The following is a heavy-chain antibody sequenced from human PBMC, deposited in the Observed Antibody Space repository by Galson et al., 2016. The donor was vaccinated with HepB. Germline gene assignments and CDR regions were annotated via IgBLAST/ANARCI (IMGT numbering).Heavy chain of an antibody. CDR2: VSFDGRKK. CDR3: TRAATVDQDFYYYAMDV. Sequence: SLRLSCAASGFTSSNYAMHWVRQAPGKGLEWVAVVSFDGRKKYYADSMKGRFTISRDNAKNTLYLQMNSLRAEDTAVYYCTRAATVDQDFYYYAMDVWGQGTTVTVSS. D-gene: IGHD4-23*01. V-gene: IGHV3-30*04. J-gene: IGHJ6*02. CDR1: GFTSSNYA.